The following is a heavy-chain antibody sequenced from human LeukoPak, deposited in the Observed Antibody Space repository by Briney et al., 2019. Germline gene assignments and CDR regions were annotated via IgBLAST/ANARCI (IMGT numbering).Heavy chain of an antibody. Sequence: PSETLSLTCAVYGGSFSGYYWSWIRQPPGKGLEWIGEINHSGSTNYNPSLKSRVTISVDTSKNQFSLKLSSVTAADTAVYYCAGEGAYYYGSGSYYGPFERWGQGALVTVSS. CDR1: GGSFSGYY. V-gene: IGHV4-34*01. CDR3: AGEGAYYYGSGSYYGPFER. CDR2: INHSGST. J-gene: IGHJ4*02. D-gene: IGHD3-10*01.